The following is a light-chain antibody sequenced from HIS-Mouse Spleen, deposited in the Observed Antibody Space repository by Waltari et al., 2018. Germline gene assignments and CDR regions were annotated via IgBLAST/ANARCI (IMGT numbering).Light chain of an antibody. Sequence: QSALTQPASVSGSPGQSITISCTGTSSDVGRCNLVPWYQQHPGKAPKLVFYEGNKRPSSVSSLFSCYNAGNAAFLISSVHQAEDEADYYYCSYAGSSTLVFGGGTKLTVL. V-gene: IGLV2-23*01. J-gene: IGLJ3*02. CDR3: CSYAGSSTLV. CDR2: EGN. CDR1: SSDVGRCNL.